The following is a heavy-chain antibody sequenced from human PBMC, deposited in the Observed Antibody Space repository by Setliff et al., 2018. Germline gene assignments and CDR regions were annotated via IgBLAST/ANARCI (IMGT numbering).Heavy chain of an antibody. CDR3: ARDRGYCSSTACYPYIPGLDV. CDR1: GFTFSRYW. Sequence: PSETLSLSCAASGFTFSRYWMSWVRQAPGKGLEWVANIKQDGSEKYYVDSVKGRFTISRDNAKNSLYLQMNSLRAEDTAVYYCARDRGYCSSTACYPYIPGLDVWGQGTMGT. J-gene: IGHJ3*01. V-gene: IGHV3-7*01. CDR2: IKQDGSEK. D-gene: IGHD2-2*01.